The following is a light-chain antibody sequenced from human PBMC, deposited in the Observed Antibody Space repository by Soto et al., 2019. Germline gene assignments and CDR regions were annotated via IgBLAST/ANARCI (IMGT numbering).Light chain of an antibody. Sequence: QSALTQPASVSGSPGQSITISCTGTSSDVGDHNSVSWYQQQPGKAPKLMIYAVSNRPSGVSNRFSGSKSGNTASLTISGLKSEDEADYYCGSYTTSITVIFVGGTKVTVL. CDR3: GSYTTSITVI. V-gene: IGLV2-14*03. CDR1: SSDVGDHNS. J-gene: IGLJ2*01. CDR2: AVS.